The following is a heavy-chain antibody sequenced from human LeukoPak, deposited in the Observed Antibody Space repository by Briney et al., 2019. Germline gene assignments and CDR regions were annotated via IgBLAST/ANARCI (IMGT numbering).Heavy chain of an antibody. CDR2: ISGSRT. D-gene: IGHD4-17*01. V-gene: IGHV3-23*01. J-gene: IGHJ4*02. CDR3: AKVFRKDGDFHLFDY. Sequence: GGSLRLSCTASGFTFSSYAMSWVRQAPGKGLEWVSAISGSRTYYADSVKGRFTISRDNSKNTLSLQMNSLRAEDTAVYYCAKVFRKDGDFHLFDYWGQGTLVTVSS. CDR1: GFTFSSYA.